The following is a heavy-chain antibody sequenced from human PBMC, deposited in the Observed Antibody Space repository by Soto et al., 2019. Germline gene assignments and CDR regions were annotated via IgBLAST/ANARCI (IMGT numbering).Heavy chain of an antibody. V-gene: IGHV1-69*02. D-gene: IGHD3-3*01. CDR3: ASETRRFWSGLEGRYMDV. J-gene: IGHJ6*03. CDR2: IIPILGIA. CDR1: GGTLSSYT. Sequence: GASVKVSCKASGGTLSSYTISGLRKAPGQGHKWMGRIIPILGIANYAQKFQGRVTITADKSTSTAYMELSSLRSEDTAVYYCASETRRFWSGLEGRYMDVWGKGTTVTVSS.